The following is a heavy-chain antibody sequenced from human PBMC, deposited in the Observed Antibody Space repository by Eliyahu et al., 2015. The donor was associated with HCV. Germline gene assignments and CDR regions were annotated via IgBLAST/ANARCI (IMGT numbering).Heavy chain of an antibody. CDR2: IIPIFGTA. CDR1: GGTFSSYA. D-gene: IGHD6-19*01. J-gene: IGHJ4*02. Sequence: EVKKPGSSVKVSCKASGGTFSSYAISWVRQAPGQGLEWMGGIIPIFGTANYAQKFQGRVTITADESTSTAYMELSSLRSEDPAVYYCARAPLVNSGWYYFDYWGQGTLVTVSS. V-gene: IGHV1-69*01. CDR3: ARAPLVNSGWYYFDY.